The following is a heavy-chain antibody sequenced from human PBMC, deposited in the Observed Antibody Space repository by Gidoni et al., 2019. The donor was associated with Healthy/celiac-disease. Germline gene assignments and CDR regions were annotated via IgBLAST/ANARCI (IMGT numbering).Heavy chain of an antibody. V-gene: IGHV4-39*01. J-gene: IGHJ6*02. Sequence: QLQLQESGPGLVKPSETLSLTCTVPGGSLSSSSYYWGRIRQPPGKGLEWIGSIYYSGSTYYNPTLKSRVTISVDTSKNQFSLKLSSVTAADTAVYYCASPSNYGYYYYYGMDVWGQGTTVTVSS. D-gene: IGHD4-4*01. CDR2: IYYSGST. CDR3: ASPSNYGYYYYYGMDV. CDR1: GGSLSSSSYY.